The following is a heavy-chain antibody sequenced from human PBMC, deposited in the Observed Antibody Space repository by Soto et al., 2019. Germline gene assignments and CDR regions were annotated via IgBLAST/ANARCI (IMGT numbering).Heavy chain of an antibody. CDR3: AKDFDIAAPGVYFQR. D-gene: IGHD6-13*01. CDR2: ISGSGATT. CDR1: GFSFTTYA. V-gene: IGHV3-23*01. J-gene: IGHJ1*01. Sequence: EVQLLESGGGLVQTGGSLRLSCAASGFSFTTYAMSWVRQAPGRGLEWVSAISGSGATTYYADSVKGRFTISRDNSKNTLYLQMNSLRAEDTAVYYCAKDFDIAAPGVYFQRWGQGTLVTVFS.